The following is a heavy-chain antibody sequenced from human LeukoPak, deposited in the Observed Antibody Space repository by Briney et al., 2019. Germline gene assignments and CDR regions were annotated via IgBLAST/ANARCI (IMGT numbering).Heavy chain of an antibody. Sequence: GGSLRLSCAASGFTFSSYSMNWVRQAPGKGLEWVSSISSSSSYIYYADSVKGRFTISRDNAKNPLYLQTNSLRAEDTAVYYCARGVIYDILTGYSAFDYWGQGTLVTVSS. J-gene: IGHJ4*02. D-gene: IGHD3-9*01. CDR1: GFTFSSYS. V-gene: IGHV3-21*01. CDR3: ARGVIYDILTGYSAFDY. CDR2: ISSSSSYI.